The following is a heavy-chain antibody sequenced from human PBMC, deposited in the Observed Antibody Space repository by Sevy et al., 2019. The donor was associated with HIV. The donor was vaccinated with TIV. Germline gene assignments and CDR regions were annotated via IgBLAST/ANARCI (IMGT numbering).Heavy chain of an antibody. CDR1: GFTFSNYA. Sequence: GGSLRLSCAASGFTFSNYAMSWVRQAPGKGLEWVSAISGSGGTTHYSDSVKGRFTISRDNSKNPLYLHMNSLRAEDTAVYFCAKDSDGSIYYNPFDYWGQGTLVTVSS. V-gene: IGHV3-23*01. CDR3: AKDSDGSIYYNPFDY. J-gene: IGHJ4*02. CDR2: ISGSGGTT. D-gene: IGHD3-10*01.